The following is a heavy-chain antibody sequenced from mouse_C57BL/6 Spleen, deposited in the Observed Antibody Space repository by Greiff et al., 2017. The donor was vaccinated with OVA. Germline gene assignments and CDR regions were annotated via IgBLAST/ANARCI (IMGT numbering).Heavy chain of an antibody. CDR3: ARHTLYYLDY. V-gene: IGHV5-17*01. Sequence: EVQVVESGGGLVKPGGSLKLSCAASGFTFSDYGMHWVRQAPEKGLEWVAYISSGSSTIYYADTVKGRFTISRDNAKNTLFLQMTSLRSEDTAMHYCARHTLYYLDYWGQGTTLTVSS. J-gene: IGHJ2*01. CDR2: ISSGSSTI. CDR1: GFTFSDYG.